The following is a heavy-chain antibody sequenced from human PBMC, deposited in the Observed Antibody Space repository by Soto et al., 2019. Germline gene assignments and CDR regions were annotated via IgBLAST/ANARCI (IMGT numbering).Heavy chain of an antibody. Sequence: SETLSLTCTVSGGSISSSSYYWGWIRQPPGKGLEWIGSIYYSGSTYYNPSLKSRVTISVDTSKNQFSLKLSSVTAADTAVYYCARHHITTTYYDILTGYYTDYWGQGTLVTVSS. J-gene: IGHJ4*02. D-gene: IGHD3-9*01. V-gene: IGHV4-39*01. CDR1: GGSISSSSYY. CDR3: ARHHITTTYYDILTGYYTDY. CDR2: IYYSGST.